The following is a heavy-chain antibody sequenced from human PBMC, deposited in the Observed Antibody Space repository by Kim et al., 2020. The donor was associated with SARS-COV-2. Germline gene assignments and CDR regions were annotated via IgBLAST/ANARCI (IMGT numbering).Heavy chain of an antibody. J-gene: IGHJ2*01. CDR1: GFTFSDYY. D-gene: IGHD2-2*01. CDR3: ARDPYQPDRGCFDL. V-gene: IGHV3-11*06. Sequence: GGSLRLSCAASGFTFSDYYMSWIRQAPGKGLEWVSYISSSSSYTNYADSVKGRFTISRDNAKNSLYLQMNSLRAEDTAVYYCARDPYQPDRGCFDLWGRGTLVTVSS. CDR2: ISSSSSYT.